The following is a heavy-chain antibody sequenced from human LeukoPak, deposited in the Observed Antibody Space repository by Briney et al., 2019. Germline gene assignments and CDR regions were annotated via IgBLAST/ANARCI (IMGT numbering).Heavy chain of an antibody. CDR2: IYYSGST. CDR1: GGSISSSSYY. J-gene: IGHJ6*02. Sequence: PSETLSLTCTVSGGSISSSSYYWGWIRQPPGKGLEWIGSIYYSGSTYYNPSLKSRVTISVDTSKNQFSLKLSSVTAADTAVYYCAREGYYGSGIGMDVWGQGTTVTVSS. CDR3: AREGYYGSGIGMDV. V-gene: IGHV4-39*01. D-gene: IGHD3-10*01.